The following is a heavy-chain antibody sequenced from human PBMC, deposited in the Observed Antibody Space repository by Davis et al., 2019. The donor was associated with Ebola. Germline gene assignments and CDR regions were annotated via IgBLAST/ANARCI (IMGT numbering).Heavy chain of an antibody. CDR3: VRFFFDL. CDR1: GFTFSSYW. V-gene: IGHV3-7*03. CDR2: IKQDGSEK. Sequence: GESLKISCAASGFTFSSYWMSWVRQAPGKGLEWVANIKQDGSEKYYVDSVKGRFTISRDNAKNSLYLQMNNLRAEDTATYYCVRFFFDLWGQGALVTVSS. J-gene: IGHJ4*02.